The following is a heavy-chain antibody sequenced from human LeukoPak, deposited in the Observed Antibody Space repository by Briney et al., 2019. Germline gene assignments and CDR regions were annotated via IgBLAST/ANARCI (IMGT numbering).Heavy chain of an antibody. J-gene: IGHJ6*02. CDR3: ARKQPEPDHYYYGMDV. D-gene: IGHD1-14*01. Sequence: GSSVKVSCKASGGTFSSYAISWVRQAPGQGLEWMGGIIPIFGTANYAQKFQGRVMITADESTSTAYMELSSLRSEDTAVYYCARKQPEPDHYYYGMDVWGQGTTVTVSS. CDR1: GGTFSSYA. CDR2: IIPIFGTA. V-gene: IGHV1-69*01.